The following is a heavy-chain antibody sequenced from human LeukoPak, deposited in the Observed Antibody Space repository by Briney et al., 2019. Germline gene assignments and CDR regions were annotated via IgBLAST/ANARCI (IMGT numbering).Heavy chain of an antibody. J-gene: IGHJ6*02. V-gene: IGHV3-30*18. CDR1: GYTFTSYY. CDR3: AKEGGYCSSTSCHVGPYYGMDV. CDR2: ISYDGSNK. Sequence: SCKASGYTFTSYYMHWVRQAPGKGLEWVAVISYDGSNKYYADSVKGRFTISRDNSKNTLYLQMNSLRAEDTAVYYCAKEGGYCSSTSCHVGPYYGMDVWGQGTTVTVSS. D-gene: IGHD2-2*01.